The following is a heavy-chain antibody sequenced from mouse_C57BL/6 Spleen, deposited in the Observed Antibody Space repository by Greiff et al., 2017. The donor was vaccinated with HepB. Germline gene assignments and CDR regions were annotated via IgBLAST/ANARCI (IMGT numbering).Heavy chain of an antibody. J-gene: IGHJ2*01. CDR2: ISDGGSYT. CDR1: GFTFSSYA. D-gene: IGHD1-1*01. Sequence: DVMLVESGGGLVKPGGSLKLSCAASGFTFSSYAMSWVRQTPEKRLEWVATISDGGSYTYYPDNVKGRFTISRDNAKNNLYLQMSHLKSEDTAMYYCARDLDRSYYFDYWGQGTTLTVSS. V-gene: IGHV5-4*01. CDR3: ARDLDRSYYFDY.